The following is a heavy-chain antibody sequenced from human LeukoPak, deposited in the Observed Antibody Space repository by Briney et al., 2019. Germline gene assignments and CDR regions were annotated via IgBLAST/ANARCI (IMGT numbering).Heavy chain of an antibody. CDR3: ARDLGSYSSGWYMGFDY. V-gene: IGHV3-48*03. J-gene: IGHJ4*02. D-gene: IGHD6-19*01. Sequence: QAGGSLRLSCAASGFTFSSYEMNWVRQAPGKGLEWVSYISSSGSTIYYADSVKGRFTVPRDNAKNSLYLQMNSLRAEDTAIYYCARDLGSYSSGWYMGFDYWGQGTLVTVSS. CDR2: ISSSGSTI. CDR1: GFTFSSYE.